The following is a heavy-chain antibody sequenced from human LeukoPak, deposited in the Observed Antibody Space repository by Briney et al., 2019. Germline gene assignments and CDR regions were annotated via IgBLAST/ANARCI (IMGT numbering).Heavy chain of an antibody. CDR3: ARHRGSGDDY. CDR1: GGSISGYY. D-gene: IGHD6-19*01. Sequence: SETLSLTCTVSGGSISGYYWSWIRQPPGKGLEWIGYIYYSGSTTYNPSLKSRVTMSVDTSKNQLSLRVSSVTAADTAVYYCARHRGSGDDYWGQGTLVTVSS. V-gene: IGHV4-59*08. CDR2: IYYSGST. J-gene: IGHJ4*02.